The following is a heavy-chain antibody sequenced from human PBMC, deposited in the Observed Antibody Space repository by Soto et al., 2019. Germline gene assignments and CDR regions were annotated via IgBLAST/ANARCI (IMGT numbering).Heavy chain of an antibody. V-gene: IGHV4-39*02. CDR3: ARDGDVGHFDY. CDR1: GGSISSSSYY. J-gene: IGHJ4*02. Sequence: QLQLQESGPGLVKPSETLSLTCTVSGGSISSSSYYWGWIRQPPGKGLEWIGSIYYSGSTYYNPSLKSRVTISVDTSKNQFSLKLSSVTAADTAVYYCARDGDVGHFDYWGQGTLVTVSS. D-gene: IGHD1-26*01. CDR2: IYYSGST.